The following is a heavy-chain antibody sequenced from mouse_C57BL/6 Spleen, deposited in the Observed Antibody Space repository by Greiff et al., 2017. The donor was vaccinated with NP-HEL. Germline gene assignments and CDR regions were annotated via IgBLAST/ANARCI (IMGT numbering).Heavy chain of an antibody. Sequence: QVQLKESGPELVKPGASVKISCKASGYAFSSSWMNWVKQRPGKGLEWIGRIYPGDGDTNYNGKFKGKATLTADKSSSTAYMQLSSLTSEDSAVYFCARHGSSYLFAYWGQGTLVTVSA. CDR3: ARHGSSYLFAY. CDR2: IYPGDGDT. CDR1: GYAFSSSW. D-gene: IGHD1-1*01. V-gene: IGHV1-82*01. J-gene: IGHJ3*01.